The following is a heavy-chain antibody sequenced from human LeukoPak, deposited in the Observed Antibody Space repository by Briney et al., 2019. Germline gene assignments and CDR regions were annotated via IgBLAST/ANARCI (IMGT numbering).Heavy chain of an antibody. CDR1: GFTFSTYA. V-gene: IGHV3-23*01. D-gene: IGHD3-10*01. CDR2: ISVSGENT. Sequence: PGGSLRLSCAASGFTFSTYAMTWVRQAPGKGLQWVSTISVSGENTYYADSVKGRFTISRDISKSTLHLQMNSLRDEDTALYYCAKYGSGTYYNGLHWGQGTLVTVSS. CDR3: AKYGSGTYYNGLH. J-gene: IGHJ4*02.